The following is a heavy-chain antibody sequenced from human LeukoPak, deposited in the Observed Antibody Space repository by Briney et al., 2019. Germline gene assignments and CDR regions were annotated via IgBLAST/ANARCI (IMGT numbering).Heavy chain of an antibody. Sequence: SETLSLTCTVSGGSISSSSYYWGWIRQPPGKGLEWIGSIYYSGSTNYNPSLKSRVTMSVDTSKNQFSLKLSSVTAADTAVYYCARGYSSGWYAFDYWGQGTLVTVSS. D-gene: IGHD6-19*01. CDR3: ARGYSSGWYAFDY. CDR2: IYYSGST. V-gene: IGHV4-39*07. CDR1: GGSISSSSYY. J-gene: IGHJ4*02.